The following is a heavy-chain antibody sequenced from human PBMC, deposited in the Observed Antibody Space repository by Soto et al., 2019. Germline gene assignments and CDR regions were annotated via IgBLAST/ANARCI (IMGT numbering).Heavy chain of an antibody. CDR3: AREIDYYDSSGYYSDYYYYGMDV. CDR2: ISSSGSTI. Sequence: GGSLRRSCAASGFTFSSYEMNWVRQAPGKGLEWVSYISSSGSTIYYADSVKGRFTISRDNAKNSLYLQMNSLRAEDTAVYYCAREIDYYDSSGYYSDYYYYGMDVWGQGTTVTVSS. V-gene: IGHV3-48*03. D-gene: IGHD3-22*01. CDR1: GFTFSSYE. J-gene: IGHJ6*02.